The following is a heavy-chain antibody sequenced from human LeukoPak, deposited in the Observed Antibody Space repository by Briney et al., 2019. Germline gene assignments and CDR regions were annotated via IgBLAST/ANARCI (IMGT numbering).Heavy chain of an antibody. J-gene: IGHJ4*02. CDR1: GFTFSSYA. V-gene: IGHV3-30-3*01. CDR2: ISYDGSNK. CDR3: ARDRSRYGSGRGPFDY. Sequence: PGGSLRLSCAASGFTFSSYAMHWVRQAPGKGLEWVAVISYDGSNKYYADSVKGRFTISRDNSKNTLYLQMNSLRAEDTAVYCCARDRSRYGSGRGPFDYWGQGTLVTVSS. D-gene: IGHD3-10*01.